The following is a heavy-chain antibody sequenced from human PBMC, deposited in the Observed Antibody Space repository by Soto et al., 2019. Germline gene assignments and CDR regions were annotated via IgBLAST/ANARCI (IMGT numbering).Heavy chain of an antibody. CDR1: GITFSTYS. J-gene: IGHJ4*02. CDR3: ARGARASSVTTLSAY. Sequence: PGGSLRLSCAASGITFSTYSMHWVRPAPGRGLERVSSITPSSAFIYYADSVEGRFTISRDNSQNSLYLQMNSLRAEDTAIYYCARGARASSVTTLSAYWGQGTLVTVSS. D-gene: IGHD4-17*01. V-gene: IGHV3-21*01. CDR2: ITPSSAFI.